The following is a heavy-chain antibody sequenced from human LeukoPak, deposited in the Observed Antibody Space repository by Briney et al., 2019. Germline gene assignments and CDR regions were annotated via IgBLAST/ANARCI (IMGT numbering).Heavy chain of an antibody. Sequence: GGSLRLSCAASGFTFSSYAMSWVRQAPGKGLEWVSAVSGSGGSTYYADSVKGRFTISRDNSKNTLYLQMNSLRAEDTAVYYCANSVVITTFDYWGQGTLVTVSS. CDR3: ANSVVITTFDY. J-gene: IGHJ4*02. CDR1: GFTFSSYA. D-gene: IGHD3-22*01. V-gene: IGHV3-23*01. CDR2: VSGSGGST.